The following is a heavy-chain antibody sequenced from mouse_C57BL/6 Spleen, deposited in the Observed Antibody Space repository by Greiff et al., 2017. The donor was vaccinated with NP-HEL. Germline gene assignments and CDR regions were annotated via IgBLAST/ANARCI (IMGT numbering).Heavy chain of an antibody. D-gene: IGHD3-2*02. J-gene: IGHJ1*03. CDR3: AREDSSGYWYFDV. Sequence: DVQLVESGGGLVKPGGSLKLSCAASGFTFSSYAMSWVRQTPEKRLEWVATISDGGSYTYYPDNVKGRFTISRDNAKNNLYLQMSHLKSEDTAMYYCAREDSSGYWYFDVWGTGTTVTVSS. CDR1: GFTFSSYA. V-gene: IGHV5-4*01. CDR2: ISDGGSYT.